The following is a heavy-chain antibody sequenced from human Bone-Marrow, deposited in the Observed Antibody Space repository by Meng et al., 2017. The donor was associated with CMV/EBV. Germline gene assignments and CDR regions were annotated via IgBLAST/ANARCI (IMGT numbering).Heavy chain of an antibody. J-gene: IGHJ6*02. V-gene: IGHV4-59*12. CDR3: ARGRTYYGFYYYYGMDV. CDR2: IYYSGST. Sequence: SETLSLTCSVSGGSISNYYWSWIRQPPGKGLEWIGYIYYSGSTNYNPSLKSRVTISVDTSKNQFSLKLSSVTAADTAVYYCARGRTYYGFYYYYGMDVWGQGTTVTVSS. CDR1: GGSISNYY. D-gene: IGHD3-10*01.